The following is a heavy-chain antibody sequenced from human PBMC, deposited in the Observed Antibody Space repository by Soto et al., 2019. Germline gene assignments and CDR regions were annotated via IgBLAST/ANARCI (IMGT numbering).Heavy chain of an antibody. Sequence: GGSVRLSCASSGCIFSSYEMNCVRQAPGRWLEWLSYLSSTGSTIFYADSVEGRFTSSRDNAKNSVYLQMNSLRVEDTAVYYCQRGTKDWGHGTRVNGSS. V-gene: IGHV3-48*03. CDR2: LSSTGSTI. CDR1: GCIFSSYE. J-gene: IGHJ4*01. CDR3: QRGTKD.